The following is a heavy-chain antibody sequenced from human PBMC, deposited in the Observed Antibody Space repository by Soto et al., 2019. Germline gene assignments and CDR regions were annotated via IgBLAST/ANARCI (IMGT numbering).Heavy chain of an antibody. Sequence: GASVKVSCKASGYTFTSYAMHWVRQAPGQRLEWMGWINAGNGNTKYSQKFQGRVTITRDTSASTAYMELSSLRSEDTAVYYCARGVPFAPYPKHYYYYMDVWGKGTTVTVSS. V-gene: IGHV1-3*01. CDR1: GYTFTSYA. D-gene: IGHD2-2*02. CDR3: ARGVPFAPYPKHYYYYMDV. CDR2: INAGNGNT. J-gene: IGHJ6*03.